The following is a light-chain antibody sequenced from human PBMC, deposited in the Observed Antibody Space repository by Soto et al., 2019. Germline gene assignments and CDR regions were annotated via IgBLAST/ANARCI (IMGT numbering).Light chain of an antibody. V-gene: IGLV1-51*01. CDR2: DNN. CDR1: SSNIGNNY. CDR3: GTWDSSLSAGRV. Sequence: QSVLTQPPSVSAAPGQKVTISCSGSSSNIGNNYVSWYQQLPGTAPKLLIYDNNKRPSGIPDRFSGSKSGTSATLGITGLQTRDEADYYCGTWDSSLSAGRVFGGGTKVTVL. J-gene: IGLJ2*01.